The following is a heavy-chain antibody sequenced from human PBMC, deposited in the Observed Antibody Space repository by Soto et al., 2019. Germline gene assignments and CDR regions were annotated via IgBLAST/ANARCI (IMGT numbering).Heavy chain of an antibody. V-gene: IGHV4-4*02. D-gene: IGHD6-13*01. CDR3: ARDIAAAGILQGFDP. Sequence: QVQLQESGPGLVKPSGTLSLTCAVSGGSISSSNWWSWVRQPPGKGLEWIGEIYHSGSTNYNPSLKTRVTISVVKSKNQFTLKLSYVTAADTAVYYCARDIAAAGILQGFDPWGQGTLVTVSS. CDR2: IYHSGST. J-gene: IGHJ5*02. CDR1: GGSISSSNW.